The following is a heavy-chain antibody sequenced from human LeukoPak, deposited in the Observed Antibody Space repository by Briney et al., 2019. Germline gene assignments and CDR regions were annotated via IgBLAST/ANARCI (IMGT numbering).Heavy chain of an antibody. CDR1: GGSISSYY. CDR2: IYYSGST. D-gene: IGHD2-2*01. CDR3: ARAGGVPAAMLYYYYMDV. Sequence: SETLSLTCTVSGGSISSYYWSWIRQPPGKGLEWIGYIYYSGSTNYNPSLKSQVTISVDTSKNQFSLKLSSVTATDTAVYYCARAGGVPAAMLYYYYMDVWGKGTTVTVSS. V-gene: IGHV4-59*01. J-gene: IGHJ6*03.